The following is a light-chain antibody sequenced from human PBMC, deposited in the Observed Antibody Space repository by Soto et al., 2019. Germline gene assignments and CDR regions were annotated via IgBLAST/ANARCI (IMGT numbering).Light chain of an antibody. J-gene: IGKJ1*01. CDR3: QQYGSSPRT. CDR2: GAS. Sequence: EIVMTQSPATLSVSPGERATLSCRASQSVSSNLAWYQQKPGQAPRLLIYGASTRATGIPARFSGSWSGTECTLTISSLQSEDVAVYYCQQYGSSPRTFGQGTKVDIK. V-gene: IGKV3-15*01. CDR1: QSVSSN.